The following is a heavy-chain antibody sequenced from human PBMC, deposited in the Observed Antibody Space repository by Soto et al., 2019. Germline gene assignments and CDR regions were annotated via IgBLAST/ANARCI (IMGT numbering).Heavy chain of an antibody. CDR1: GGSFSGYY. J-gene: IGHJ4*02. V-gene: IGHV4-34*01. D-gene: IGHD5-18*01. CDR3: ASVASVTLDY. Sequence: QVQLQQWGAGLLKPSETLSLTCAVYGGSFSGYYWSWIRQPPGKGLEWIGEINHSGSTNYNPSPNSRVTISVDTSKNQFSLKLGSVTAADTAVYYCASVASVTLDYWGQGTLVTVSS. CDR2: INHSGST.